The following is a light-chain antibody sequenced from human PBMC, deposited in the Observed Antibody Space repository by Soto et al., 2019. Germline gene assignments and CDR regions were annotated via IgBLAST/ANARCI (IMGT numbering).Light chain of an antibody. V-gene: IGLV2-11*01. CDR3: CSFAGNYTVA. CDR2: DVT. J-gene: IGLJ2*01. Sequence: QSALTQPRSVSESPGHSVTISCTGTSSDVGGYNYVSWYQHHPGKAPKLMIYDVTKRPSGVPDRFSGSKSGNTASLTISGLQADDEGDYYCCSFAGNYTVAFGGGTKLTVL. CDR1: SSDVGGYNY.